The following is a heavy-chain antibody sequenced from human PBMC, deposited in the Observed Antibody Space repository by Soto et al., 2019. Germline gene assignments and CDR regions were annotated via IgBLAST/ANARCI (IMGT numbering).Heavy chain of an antibody. CDR3: ARERKGFGYIEF. CDR1: GSITGYY. V-gene: IGHV4-59*01. J-gene: IGHJ4*02. Sequence: PWETLSLTCTVSGSITGYYWSWVRQPPGKRLEWIGYMFHGGTTKYNPSLQSRVTLSLDTAKNQFSLSLTSVTAADTALYYCARERKGFGYIEFWGQGALVTVSS. D-gene: IGHD2-15*01. CDR2: MFHGGTT.